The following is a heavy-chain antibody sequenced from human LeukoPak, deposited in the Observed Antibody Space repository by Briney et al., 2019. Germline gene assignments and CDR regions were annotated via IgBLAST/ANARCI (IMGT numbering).Heavy chain of an antibody. Sequence: GGSLRLSCAASGIAFSTYGMHWVRQAPGKGLEWVAVISHDGSNKNYADSVKGRFGISRDNSKNTLYLQMNSLRVEDTAVYYCAKDRGIAVAGSFDYWGQGTLVTVSS. CDR3: AKDRGIAVAGSFDY. CDR1: GIAFSTYG. D-gene: IGHD6-19*01. CDR2: ISHDGSNK. V-gene: IGHV3-30*18. J-gene: IGHJ4*02.